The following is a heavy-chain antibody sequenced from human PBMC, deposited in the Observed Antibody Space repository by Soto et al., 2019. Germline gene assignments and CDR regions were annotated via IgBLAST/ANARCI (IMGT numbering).Heavy chain of an antibody. CDR3: ARLGGDYVVGGDY. J-gene: IGHJ4*02. V-gene: IGHV1-8*01. CDR1: GYTFTSYD. CDR2: MNPSGGNT. Sequence: ASVKVSCKASGYTFTSYDINWVRQATGQGLEWMGRMNPSGGNTGFAQKFQGRVTMTRDTSTSTVYMELSSLRSEDTAVYYCARLGGDYVVGGDYWGQGTLVTVSS. D-gene: IGHD4-17*01.